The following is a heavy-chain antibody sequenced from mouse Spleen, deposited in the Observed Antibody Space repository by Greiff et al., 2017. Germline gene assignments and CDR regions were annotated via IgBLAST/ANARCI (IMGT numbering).Heavy chain of an antibody. D-gene: IGHD1-1*01. J-gene: IGHJ4*01. Sequence: QVQLQQPGAELVKPGASVKLSCKASGYTFTSYWMHWVKQRPGQGLEWIGMIHPNSGSTNYNEKFKSKATLTVDKSSSTAYMQLSSLTSEDSAVYYYARSLYFGHYYAMDYWGQGTSITVSS. V-gene: IGHV1-64*01. CDR1: GYTFTSYW. CDR2: IHPNSGST. CDR3: ARSLYFGHYYAMDY.